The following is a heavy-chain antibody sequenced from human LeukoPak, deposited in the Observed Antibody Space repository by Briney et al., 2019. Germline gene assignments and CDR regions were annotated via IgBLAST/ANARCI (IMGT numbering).Heavy chain of an antibody. Sequence: SVKVSCKASGYTFTSYDINWVRQAPGQGLEWMGRIIPILGIANYAQKFQGRVTITADKSTSTAYMELSSLRSEDTAVYYCARFYGGNLNDAFDIWGQGTMVTVSS. CDR2: IIPILGIA. J-gene: IGHJ3*02. CDR1: GYTFTSYD. CDR3: ARFYGGNLNDAFDI. V-gene: IGHV1-69*04. D-gene: IGHD4-23*01.